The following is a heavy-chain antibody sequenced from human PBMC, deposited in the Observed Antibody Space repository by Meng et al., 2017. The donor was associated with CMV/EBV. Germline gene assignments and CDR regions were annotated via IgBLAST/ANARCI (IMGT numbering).Heavy chain of an antibody. CDR1: FSNYT. D-gene: IGHD2-2*01. CDR2: IIPILGIA. Sequence: FSNYTISWVRQAPGQGLEWMGRIIPILGIANYAQKFQGRVTITADKSTSTAYMELSSLRSEDTAVYYCARDPKYCSSTSCPVAGWFDPWGQGTLVTVSS. V-gene: IGHV1-69*04. CDR3: ARDPKYCSSTSCPVAGWFDP. J-gene: IGHJ5*02.